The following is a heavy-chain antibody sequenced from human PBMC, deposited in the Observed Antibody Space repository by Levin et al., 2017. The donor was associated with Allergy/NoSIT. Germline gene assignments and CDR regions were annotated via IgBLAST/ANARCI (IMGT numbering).Heavy chain of an antibody. CDR3: ASRGAPLYDKGMDV. CDR1: GFTFSSYG. J-gene: IGHJ6*02. CDR2: IWYDGSNK. Sequence: GESLKISCAASGFTFSSYGMHWVRQAPGKGLEWVAVIWYDGSNKYYADSVKGRFTISRDNSKNTLYLQMNSLRAEDTAVYYCASRGAPLYDKGMDVWGQGTTVTVSS. D-gene: IGHD3-9*01. V-gene: IGHV3-33*01.